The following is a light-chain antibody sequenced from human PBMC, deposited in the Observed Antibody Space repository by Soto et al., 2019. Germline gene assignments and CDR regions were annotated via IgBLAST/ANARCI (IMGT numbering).Light chain of an antibody. V-gene: IGKV3-20*01. Sequence: EIVLTQSPGPLSLSPGNSAALSCRASQSVTGDKVAWYQQRPGQAPRLLIYGRSTRATDIPARFRGSGSGTDYTLTINRLEPEDFALYSCQQYGNSPFTFGQGTKLEI. CDR2: GRS. CDR3: QQYGNSPFT. CDR1: QSVTGDK. J-gene: IGKJ2*01.